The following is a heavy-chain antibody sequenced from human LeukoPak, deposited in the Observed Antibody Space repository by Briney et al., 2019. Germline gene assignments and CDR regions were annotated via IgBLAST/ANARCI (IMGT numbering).Heavy chain of an antibody. D-gene: IGHD5-12*01. J-gene: IGHJ4*02. CDR2: INPNSGAT. CDR1: GYTFTGYY. Sequence: ASVKVSCKASGYTFTGYYIHWVRQAPGQGLEWMGWINPNSGATDYAQKFQGRVTMTRDTSISTAYMELSRLRSDDTAVYYCAKDRAVATIGGIDYWGQGTLVTVSS. CDR3: AKDRAVATIGGIDY. V-gene: IGHV1-2*02.